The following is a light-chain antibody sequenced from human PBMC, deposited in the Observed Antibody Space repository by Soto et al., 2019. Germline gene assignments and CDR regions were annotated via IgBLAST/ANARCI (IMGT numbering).Light chain of an antibody. CDR2: AAS. Sequence: DNQMTQSPTPLAASVRNRVTFXXRASQTISSYLNWYQQKPGKAPKXLIYAASSLQIGVPSRFSGSRAGTDFTLTISSLQPEDFATYYCHQSYSTPCTFGPGTKVDIK. V-gene: IGKV1-39*01. J-gene: IGKJ3*01. CDR1: QTISSY. CDR3: HQSYSTPCT.